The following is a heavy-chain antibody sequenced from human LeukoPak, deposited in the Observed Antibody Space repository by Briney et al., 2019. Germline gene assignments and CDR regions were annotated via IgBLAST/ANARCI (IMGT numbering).Heavy chain of an antibody. J-gene: IGHJ4*02. CDR3: AKVPTVVTARDYFDY. V-gene: IGHV3-23*01. Sequence: PGGSLRLSCAASGFTFSSYAMSWVRQAPGKGLEWVSAISGSGGSTYYADSVKGRFTISRDNSKNTLYLQMNSLRAEDTAVYYCAKVPTVVTARDYFDYWGQGTLVTVSS. CDR2: ISGSGGST. CDR1: GFTFSSYA. D-gene: IGHD4-23*01.